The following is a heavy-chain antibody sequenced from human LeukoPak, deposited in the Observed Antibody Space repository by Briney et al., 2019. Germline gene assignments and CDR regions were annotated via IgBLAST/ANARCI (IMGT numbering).Heavy chain of an antibody. CDR3: VRDPGEAAAVDPNWFDP. D-gene: IGHD6-13*01. V-gene: IGHV3-21*01. CDR2: ISSSSSYI. Sequence: GGSLRLSCAASGFTFSSYTMNWVRQAPGKGLEWVSSISSSSSYIYYADSVKGRFTISRDNAKNSLYLQMNSLRDEDTADYYCVRDPGEAAAVDPNWFDPWGQGTLVTVSS. J-gene: IGHJ5*02. CDR1: GFTFSSYT.